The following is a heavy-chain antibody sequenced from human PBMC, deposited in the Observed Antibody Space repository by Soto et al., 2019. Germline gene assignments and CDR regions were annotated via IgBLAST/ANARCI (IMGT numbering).Heavy chain of an antibody. D-gene: IGHD3-10*01. CDR1: GFTFSGSA. CDR2: IRSKANSYAT. CDR3: TRHHYGSGSYYNLNWFDP. V-gene: IGHV3-73*01. J-gene: IGHJ5*02. Sequence: GGSLRLSCAASGFTFSGSAMHWVRQASGKGLEWVGRIRSKANSYATAYAASVKGRFTISRDDSKNTAYLQMNSLKTEDTAVYYCTRHHYGSGSYYNLNWFDPWGQGTLVTVSS.